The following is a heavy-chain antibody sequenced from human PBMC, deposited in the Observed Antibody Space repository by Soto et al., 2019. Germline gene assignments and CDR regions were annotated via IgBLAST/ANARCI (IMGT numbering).Heavy chain of an antibody. J-gene: IGHJ4*02. CDR1: GGSISTTSYY. CDR3: ARHSYSSSWYGDFDS. CDR2: IYYSGST. V-gene: IGHV4-39*01. Sequence: SETLSLTCTVSGGSISTTSYYWGWIRQPPGKGLEWIGSIYYSGSTYYNPSLKSRVTISVDTSKNQFSLKLSSVTAADTAVYYCARHSYSSSWYGDFDSWGQGTLVTVSS. D-gene: IGHD6-13*01.